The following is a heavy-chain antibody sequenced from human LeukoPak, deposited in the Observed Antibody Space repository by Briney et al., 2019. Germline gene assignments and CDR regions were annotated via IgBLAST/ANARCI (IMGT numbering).Heavy chain of an antibody. CDR1: GYTFNNYY. V-gene: IGHV1-69*13. J-gene: IGHJ4*02. D-gene: IGHD2-8*02. CDR2: IIPIFGTA. CDR3: ARSGLWGYYFDY. Sequence: SVKVSCEASGYTFNNYYMYWVRQAPGQGLEWMGGIIPIFGTANYAQKFQGRVTITADESTSTAYMELSSLRSEDTAVYYCARSGLWGYYFDYWGQGTLVTASS.